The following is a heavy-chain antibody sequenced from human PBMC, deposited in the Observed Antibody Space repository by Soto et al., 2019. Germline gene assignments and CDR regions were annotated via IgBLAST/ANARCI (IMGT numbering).Heavy chain of an antibody. V-gene: IGHV1-69*13. CDR2: IIPIFGTA. D-gene: IGHD3-22*01. Sequence: SVKVSCKASGGTFSSYAISWVRQAPGQGLEWMGGIIPIFGTANYAQKFQGRVTITADESTSTAYMELSSLRSEDTAVYYCARGIDVGGYLLGFYDSSGYYLGAFDIWGQGTMVTVSS. J-gene: IGHJ3*02. CDR3: ARGIDVGGYLLGFYDSSGYYLGAFDI. CDR1: GGTFSSYA.